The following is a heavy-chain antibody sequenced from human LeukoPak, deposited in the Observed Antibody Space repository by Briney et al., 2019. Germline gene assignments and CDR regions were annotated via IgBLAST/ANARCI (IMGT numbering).Heavy chain of an antibody. CDR1: GFTFSSYA. D-gene: IGHD3-10*01. V-gene: IGHV3-23*01. CDR3: AKMTPRDTMVRGVIIIGAFDI. J-gene: IGHJ3*02. Sequence: QPGGSLRLSCAASGFTFSSYAMSWVRQAPGKGLEWVSAISGSGGSTYYADSVKGRFTISRDSSKNTLYLQMNSLRAEDTAVYYCAKMTPRDTMVRGVIIIGAFDIWGQGTMVTVSS. CDR2: ISGSGGST.